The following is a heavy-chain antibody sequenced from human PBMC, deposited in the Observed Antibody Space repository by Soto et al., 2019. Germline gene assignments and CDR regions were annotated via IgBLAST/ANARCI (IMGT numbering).Heavy chain of an antibody. J-gene: IGHJ4*02. V-gene: IGHV2-5*02. CDR1: GFSLDTASVG. D-gene: IGHD7-27*01. CDR2: IYWDGDK. CDR3: AYTPNRLTVVVPDARFDS. Sequence: QVTLKESGPALVKPTQTLTLTCTFSGFSLDTASVGVGWIRQPPGKALEWLALIYWDGDKHYNPSLTSRLTVTTDTSKNQVVLTMTNMDPVDTATYFCAYTPNRLTVVVPDARFDSWGQGTLVTVSS.